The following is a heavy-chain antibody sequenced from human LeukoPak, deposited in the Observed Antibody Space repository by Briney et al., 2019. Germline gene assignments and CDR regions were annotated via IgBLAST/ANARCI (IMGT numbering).Heavy chain of an antibody. J-gene: IGHJ4*02. D-gene: IGHD2-21*01. Sequence: ASVKVSCKASGYIFTKYVVHWVRQAPGQRPEWMGWIKAGKGDTKYSQNFQDRLTITRDTSAGTVYMELSSLTSEDTALYYCARDDCGDTCYPGGYWGQGTLVTVSS. CDR1: GYIFTKYV. CDR2: IKAGKGDT. V-gene: IGHV1-3*01. CDR3: ARDDCGDTCYPGGY.